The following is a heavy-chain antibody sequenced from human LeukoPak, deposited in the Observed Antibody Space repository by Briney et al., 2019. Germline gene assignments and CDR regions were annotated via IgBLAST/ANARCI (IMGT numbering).Heavy chain of an antibody. V-gene: IGHV4-61*02. D-gene: IGHD6-19*01. CDR1: GGPINSGSYY. CDR2: IYTSGST. J-gene: IGHJ4*02. Sequence: SQTLSLTCTVSGGPINSGSYYWRWIRQPAGRAVEWIGRIYTSGSTNYHPSLKSRVTISVDTSKNQFSLKLSSVTAADTAVYYCARGISGEFDYWGQGTLVTVSS. CDR3: ARGISGEFDY.